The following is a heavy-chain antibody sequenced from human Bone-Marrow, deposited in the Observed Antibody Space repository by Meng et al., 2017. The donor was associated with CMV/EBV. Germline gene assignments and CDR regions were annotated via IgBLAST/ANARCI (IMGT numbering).Heavy chain of an antibody. J-gene: IGHJ4*02. D-gene: IGHD4-11*01. V-gene: IGHV3-30-3*02. Sequence: GGSLRLSCAASGFTFSSYAMHWVRQAPGKGLEWVAVISYDGSNKYYADSVKGRFTISRDNSKNTKYLQMNSLGAEDTAVYYCAKVYSNYLIYFDYWGQGTLVTVSS. CDR1: GFTFSSYA. CDR3: AKVYSNYLIYFDY. CDR2: ISYDGSNK.